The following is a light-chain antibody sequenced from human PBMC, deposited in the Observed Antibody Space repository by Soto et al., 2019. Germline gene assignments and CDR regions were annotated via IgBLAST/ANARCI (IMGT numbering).Light chain of an antibody. V-gene: IGKV3-20*01. CDR3: QQCGSIPLT. CDR1: QSISSSY. J-gene: IGKJ1*01. Sequence: ETVLTQSPGTLSLSPRERVTLSCRASQSISSSYLAWYQQKPGQAPRLLIYGASSRATGVPDRFSGSGSGTDFALTISRLEPEDFAVYYCQQCGSIPLTFGQGTKVEIK. CDR2: GAS.